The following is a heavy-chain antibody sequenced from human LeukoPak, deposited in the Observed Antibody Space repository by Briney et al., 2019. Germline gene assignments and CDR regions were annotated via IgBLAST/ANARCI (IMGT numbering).Heavy chain of an antibody. J-gene: IGHJ4*02. V-gene: IGHV1-18*01. D-gene: IGHD3-10*01. CDR3: ARVPRLKSAGLEYYFDY. Sequence: EASVKVSCKASGYTFTSYGISWVRQAPGQGLEWMGWISAYNGNTNYAQKLQGRVTMTTDTSTSTAYMELRSLRSDDTAVYYCARVPRLKSAGLEYYFDYWGQGTLVTVSS. CDR1: GYTFTSYG. CDR2: ISAYNGNT.